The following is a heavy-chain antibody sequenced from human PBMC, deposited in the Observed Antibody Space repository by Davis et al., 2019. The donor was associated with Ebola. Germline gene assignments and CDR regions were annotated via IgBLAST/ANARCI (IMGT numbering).Heavy chain of an antibody. V-gene: IGHV3-23*01. Sequence: GESLKISCAASGFMFSSCGMNWVRQAPGKGLEGVSGIGVSGGSTYADSVKGRFTISRDNSQNTVYLQMTGLRAEDTAIYYCAKGPTRSGYYWGQGTLVTVSS. J-gene: IGHJ4*02. CDR3: AKGPTRSGYY. D-gene: IGHD6-19*01. CDR2: IGVSGGST. CDR1: GFMFSSCG.